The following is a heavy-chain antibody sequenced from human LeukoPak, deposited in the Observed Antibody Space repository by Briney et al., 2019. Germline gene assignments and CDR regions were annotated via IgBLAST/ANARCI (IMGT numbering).Heavy chain of an antibody. Sequence: ASVKVSCKASGYTFARHHMHWVRQAPGQGLEWMGIMNPSGGTTSYAQKFQGRVTMTRDMSTSTVYMELSSLRSEDTAVYYRARDPMSYCSGAGCFKSNWFDPWGQGTLVTVSS. J-gene: IGHJ5*02. D-gene: IGHD2-15*01. CDR2: MNPSGGTT. V-gene: IGHV1-46*01. CDR3: ARDPMSYCSGAGCFKSNWFDP. CDR1: GYTFARHH.